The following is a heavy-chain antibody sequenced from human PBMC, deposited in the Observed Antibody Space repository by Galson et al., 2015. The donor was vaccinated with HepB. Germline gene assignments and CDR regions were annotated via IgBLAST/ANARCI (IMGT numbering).Heavy chain of an antibody. CDR1: GGSLSSSNYY. Sequence: ETLSLTCTVSGGSLSSSNYYWGWIRQPPGQGLEWIGSNFYSGSTYYNPSLKGRVTLSVETSKNQLSLKVNSVTAADTAFYYCASGRRDGYRYFDYWGQGTLVTVSS. D-gene: IGHD5-24*01. V-gene: IGHV4-39*01. CDR3: ASGRRDGYRYFDY. CDR2: NFYSGST. J-gene: IGHJ4*02.